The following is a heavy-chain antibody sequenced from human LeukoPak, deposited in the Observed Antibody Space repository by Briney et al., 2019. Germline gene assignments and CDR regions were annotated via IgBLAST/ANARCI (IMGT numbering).Heavy chain of an antibody. Sequence: SVKVSCKASGGTFSSYAISWVRQAPGQGLEWMGGIIPIFGTANYAQKFQGRVTIAADESTSTAYMELSSLRSEDTAVYYCARAPNSGYGMDVWGQGTTVTVSS. V-gene: IGHV1-69*13. J-gene: IGHJ6*02. D-gene: IGHD1-26*01. CDR2: IIPIFGTA. CDR3: ARAPNSGYGMDV. CDR1: GGTFSSYA.